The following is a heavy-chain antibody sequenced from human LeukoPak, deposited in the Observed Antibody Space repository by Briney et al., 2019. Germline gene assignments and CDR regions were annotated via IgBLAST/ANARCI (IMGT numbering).Heavy chain of an antibody. CDR1: GDSVSSNSAA. CDR3: AREAWVSGDSKYRYYGIDV. V-gene: IGHV6-1*01. Sequence: SQTLSLTCAISGDSVSSNSAAWDWIRQSPSRGLEWLGRTYYRSKWYNDYAVSVKSRITINPDTSKNQFSLKLSSVTAADTALYYCAREAWVSGDSKYRYYGIDVWGQGTTVTVSS. J-gene: IGHJ6*02. CDR2: TYYRSKWYN. D-gene: IGHD4-17*01.